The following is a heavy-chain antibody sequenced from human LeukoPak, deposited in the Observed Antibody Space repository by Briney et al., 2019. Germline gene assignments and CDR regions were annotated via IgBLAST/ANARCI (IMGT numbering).Heavy chain of an antibody. Sequence: SETLSLTCTVSGGSISSYYWSWIRQPAGKGLEWIGRIYTSGSTNYNPSLKSRVTMSVDTSKNQFSLKLSSVTAADTAVYYCAREPLRFLEWFPGQWLDPWGQGTLVTVSS. CDR2: IYTSGST. J-gene: IGHJ5*02. CDR3: AREPLRFLEWFPGQWLDP. CDR1: GGSISSYY. D-gene: IGHD3-3*01. V-gene: IGHV4-4*07.